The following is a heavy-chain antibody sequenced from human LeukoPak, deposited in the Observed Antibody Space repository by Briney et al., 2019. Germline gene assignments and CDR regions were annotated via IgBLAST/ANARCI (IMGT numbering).Heavy chain of an antibody. V-gene: IGHV3-23*01. D-gene: IGHD1-26*01. CDR3: AKDTSGSYLPRDFDY. CDR2: ISGSGGST. J-gene: IGHJ4*02. Sequence: GGSLRLSCAASGFTFSSYAMSWVRQAPGEGLEWVSAISGSGGSTYYADSVKGRFTISRDNSKNTLYLQMNSLRAEDTAVYYRAKDTSGSYLPRDFDYWGQGTLVTVSS. CDR1: GFTFSSYA.